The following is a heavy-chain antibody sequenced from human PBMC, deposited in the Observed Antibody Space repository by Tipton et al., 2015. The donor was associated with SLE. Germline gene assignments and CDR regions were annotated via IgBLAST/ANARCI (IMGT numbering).Heavy chain of an antibody. Sequence: SLRLSCAVSGFTFSNYWMSWVRQAPGKGLEWGANINQDGMEKYYVDSVKGRFTISRDSAKNSLYLQMNSLRAEDTGVYYCAREGCSGGSCYHNWFDPWGQGTLVTVSS. CDR1: GFTFSNYW. D-gene: IGHD2-15*01. V-gene: IGHV3-7*01. J-gene: IGHJ5*02. CDR3: AREGCSGGSCYHNWFDP. CDR2: INQDGMEK.